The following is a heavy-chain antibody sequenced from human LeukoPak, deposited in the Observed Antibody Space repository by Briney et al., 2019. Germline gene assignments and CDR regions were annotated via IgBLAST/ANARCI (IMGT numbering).Heavy chain of an antibody. CDR3: ARRYYDILTGHHDAFDI. V-gene: IGHV4-34*01. CDR2: INHSGST. J-gene: IGHJ3*02. CDR1: GGSFSGYY. Sequence: SETLSLTCAVYGGSFSGYYWSWIRQPPGKGLERIGEINHSGSTNYNPSLKSRVTISVDTSKNQFSLKLSSVTAADTAVYYCARRYYDILTGHHDAFDIWGQGTMVTVSS. D-gene: IGHD3-9*01.